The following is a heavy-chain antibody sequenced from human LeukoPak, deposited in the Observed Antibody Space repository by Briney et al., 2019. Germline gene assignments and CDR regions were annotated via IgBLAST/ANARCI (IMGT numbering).Heavy chain of an antibody. CDR1: GYTFSSYY. D-gene: IGHD4-17*01. V-gene: IGHV1-2*02. J-gene: IGHJ4*02. CDR3: ARGPITFYGDYAGDY. CDR2: INPNSGGT. Sequence: ASVKVSCKASGYTFSSYYIHWVRQAPGQGLEWMGWINPNSGGTNYAQKFQGRVTMTRDTSISTAYMELSRLRSDDTAVYYCARGPITFYGDYAGDYWGQGTLVTVSS.